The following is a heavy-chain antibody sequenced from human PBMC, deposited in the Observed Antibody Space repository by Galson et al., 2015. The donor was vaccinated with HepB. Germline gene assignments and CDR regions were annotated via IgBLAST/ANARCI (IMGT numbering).Heavy chain of an antibody. CDR3: ARDGGSGNYYSK. CDR2: INPNTGDT. CDR1: GYTFTGYY. D-gene: IGHD3-10*01. Sequence: SVKVSCKASGYTFTGYYMHWVRQAPGQGLEWMGWINPNTGDTHYAQKFQGWVTMTRDTSISSAYMELSRLRSDDTAVYYCARDGGSGNYYSKWGQGTLVTVSS. V-gene: IGHV1-2*04. J-gene: IGHJ4*02.